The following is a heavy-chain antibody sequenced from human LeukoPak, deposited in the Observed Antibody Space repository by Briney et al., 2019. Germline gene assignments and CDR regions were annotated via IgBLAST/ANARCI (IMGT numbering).Heavy chain of an antibody. D-gene: IGHD2-15*01. CDR2: ISGSGGST. Sequence: PGGSLRLSCAASGFTFSSYAMSWVRQAPGKGLEWVSAISGSGGSTYYADSVKGRLTISRDNSKNTLYLQMNSLRAEDTAVYYCAKDALGYCSGGSCLNNFDYWGQGTLVTVSS. V-gene: IGHV3-23*01. CDR3: AKDALGYCSGGSCLNNFDY. CDR1: GFTFSSYA. J-gene: IGHJ4*02.